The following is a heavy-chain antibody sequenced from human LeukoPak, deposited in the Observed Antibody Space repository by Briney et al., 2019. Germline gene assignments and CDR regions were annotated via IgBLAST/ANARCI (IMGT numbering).Heavy chain of an antibody. CDR3: ARREGARPMDY. Sequence: SEPLSLTCTVSGGSISSSSYFWGWIRQPPGKGLEWIGSIYYSGSTYYNPSLKSRVTISVDASKNQFSLKLSSVTAADTAVYYCARREGARPMDYWGQGTLVTVSS. CDR2: IYYSGST. V-gene: IGHV4-39*01. CDR1: GGSISSSSYF. D-gene: IGHD6-6*01. J-gene: IGHJ4*02.